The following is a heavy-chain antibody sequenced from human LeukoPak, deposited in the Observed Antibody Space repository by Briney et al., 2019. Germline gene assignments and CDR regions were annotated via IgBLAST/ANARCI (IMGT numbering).Heavy chain of an antibody. V-gene: IGHV4-4*07. D-gene: IGHD4-17*01. J-gene: IGHJ6*03. CDR3: ATSTVTSQNSYHYIDV. CDR1: GDSINIYY. Sequence: SETLSLTCTASGDSINIYYWSWIRQPAGKGLEWIGRISTSENTNYNPSLKSRLTLSVDKSKNQFSLKLNSVTAADTAMYYCATSTVTSQNSYHYIDVWGKGTTVTVSS. CDR2: ISTSENT.